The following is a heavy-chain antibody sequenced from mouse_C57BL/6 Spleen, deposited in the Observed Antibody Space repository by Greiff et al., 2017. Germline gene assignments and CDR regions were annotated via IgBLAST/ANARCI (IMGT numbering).Heavy chain of an antibody. CDR2: INPYNGGT. CDR1: GYTFTDYY. J-gene: IGHJ2*01. Sequence: EVQLQQSGPVLVKPGASVKMSCKASGYTFTDYYMNWVKQSHGKSLEWIGVINPYNGGTSYNQKFKGKGTLTVDKSSITAYMALNSLTSEDSAVYYCARSITPVDYFDYWGQGTTLTVSS. CDR3: ARSITPVDYFDY. V-gene: IGHV1-19*01. D-gene: IGHD1-1*01.